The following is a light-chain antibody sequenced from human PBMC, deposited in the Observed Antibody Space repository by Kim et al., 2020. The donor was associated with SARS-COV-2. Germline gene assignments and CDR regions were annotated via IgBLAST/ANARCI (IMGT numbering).Light chain of an antibody. CDR1: SGHSSYI. J-gene: IGLJ3*02. V-gene: IGLV4-60*03. CDR3: ETWGRNTHWV. Sequence: QPVLTQSSSASASLGSSVKLTCTLSSGHSSYIIAWHQQQPGKAPRYLMKLERSGGYNKGSGVPDRFSGSSSRADRYLTISNLQSEDEADYYCETWGRNTHWVLGGGTQLTVL. CDR2: LERSGGY.